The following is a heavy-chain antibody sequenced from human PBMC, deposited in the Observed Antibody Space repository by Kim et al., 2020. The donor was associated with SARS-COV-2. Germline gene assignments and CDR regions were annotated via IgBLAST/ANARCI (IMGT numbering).Heavy chain of an antibody. Sequence: GGSLRLSCEASGFIFSTHWMDWVRQAPGKRLVWVSRISTDGSYREYADSVKGRFTISRNNAKNTLYLQMNSLRAEHTSVYYCTRAIIGTNTFNYWGQGTVATVS. D-gene: IGHD1-7*01. CDR2: ISTDGSYR. J-gene: IGHJ4*02. V-gene: IGHV3-74*03. CDR1: GFIFSTHW. CDR3: TRAIIGTNTFNY.